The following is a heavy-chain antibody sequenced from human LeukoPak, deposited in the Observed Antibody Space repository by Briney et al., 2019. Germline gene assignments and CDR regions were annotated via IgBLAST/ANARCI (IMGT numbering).Heavy chain of an antibody. Sequence: RAGGSLRLSCAASGFTFSSYAMSWVRQAPGKGLEWVSAISGSGGSTYYADSVKGRFTISRDNSKNTLYLQMNSLRAEDTAVYYCAKAVVVGYCSSTSCYEAGYFDYWGQGTLVTVSS. J-gene: IGHJ4*02. V-gene: IGHV3-23*01. CDR2: ISGSGGST. CDR1: GFTFSSYA. CDR3: AKAVVVGYCSSTSCYEAGYFDY. D-gene: IGHD2-2*01.